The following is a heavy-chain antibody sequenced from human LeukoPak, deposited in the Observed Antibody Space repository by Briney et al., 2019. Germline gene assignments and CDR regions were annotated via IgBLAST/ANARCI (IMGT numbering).Heavy chain of an antibody. Sequence: ASVKVSCKASGYTFTGYYMHWVRQAPGQGLEWMGRINPNSGGTNYAQKFQGRVTITRDTSISTAYMELSRLRSDDTAVYYCAQSPSSSSPFDYWGQGTLVTVSS. CDR3: AQSPSSSSPFDY. V-gene: IGHV1-2*06. J-gene: IGHJ4*02. CDR1: GYTFTGYY. D-gene: IGHD6-6*01. CDR2: INPNSGGT.